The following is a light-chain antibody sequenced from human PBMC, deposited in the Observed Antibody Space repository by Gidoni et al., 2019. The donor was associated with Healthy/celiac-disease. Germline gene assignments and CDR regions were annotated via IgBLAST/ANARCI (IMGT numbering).Light chain of an antibody. CDR1: QSVSSN. CDR3: QQYNNWPPIT. V-gene: IGKV3-15*01. CDR2: GAS. Sequence: EIVMTQAPATLYVSPGERATLSCRASQSVSSNLAWYQQKHGQAPRLLIYGASTRATGIPARFSGSGSGTEFTLTISSLQYEDFAVYYCQQYNNWPPITFGQGTRLEIK. J-gene: IGKJ5*01.